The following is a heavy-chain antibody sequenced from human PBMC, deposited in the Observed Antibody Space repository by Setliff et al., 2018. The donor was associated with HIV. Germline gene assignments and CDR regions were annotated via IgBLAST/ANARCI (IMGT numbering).Heavy chain of an antibody. CDR1: GFTFDDYG. CDR3: ARDDYGDYGGYYYYYMDV. Sequence: GGSLRLSCAASGFTFDDYGMSWVRQAPGKGLEWVSGINWNGGSTGYADSVRGRFTISRDNAKNSLYLQMNSLRAEDTALYYCARDDYGDYGGYYYYYMDVWGKGTTVTVSS. J-gene: IGHJ6*03. D-gene: IGHD4-17*01. CDR2: INWNGGST. V-gene: IGHV3-20*04.